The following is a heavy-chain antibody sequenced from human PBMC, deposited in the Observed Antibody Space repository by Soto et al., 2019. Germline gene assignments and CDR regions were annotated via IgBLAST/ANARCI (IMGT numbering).Heavy chain of an antibody. CDR1: GFTFSSYG. V-gene: IGHV3-30*03. CDR2: ISYDGSNK. J-gene: IGHJ6*03. D-gene: IGHD6-6*01. Sequence: GGSLRLSCAASGFTFSSYGMHWVRQAPGKGLEWVAVISYDGSNKYYADSVKGRFTISRDNAKNTLYLQMNSLRAEDTAVYYCAREYSSSSGPYNYYYYYYMDVWGKGTTVTVSS. CDR3: AREYSSSSGPYNYYYYYYMDV.